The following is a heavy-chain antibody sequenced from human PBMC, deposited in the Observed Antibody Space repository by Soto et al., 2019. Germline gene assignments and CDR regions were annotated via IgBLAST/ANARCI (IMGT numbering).Heavy chain of an antibody. J-gene: IGHJ4*02. CDR2: IYYSGST. Sequence: SETLSLTCTVSGGSVSSGSYYWSWIRQPPGKGLEWIGYIYYSGSTNYNPSLKSRVTISVDTSKNQFSLKLSSVTAADTAVYYCAAAVGYYFVDYWGQGTLVTVSS. CDR3: AAAVGYYFVDY. CDR1: GGSVSSGSYY. V-gene: IGHV4-61*01. D-gene: IGHD3-3*01.